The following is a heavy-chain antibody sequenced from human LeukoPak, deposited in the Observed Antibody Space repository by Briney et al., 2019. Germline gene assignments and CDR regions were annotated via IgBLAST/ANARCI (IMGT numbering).Heavy chain of an antibody. CDR1: GFTFSSYG. J-gene: IGHJ4*02. D-gene: IGHD3-10*01. CDR2: ISSSSSTI. Sequence: QPGGSLRLSCAASGFTFSSYGMNWVRQAPGKGLEWVSYISSSSSTIYYADSVKGRFTISRDNAKNSLYLQVNSLRAEDTAVYYCAKSVLLWFGEVLYEDYFDSWGQGTLVTVSS. CDR3: AKSVLLWFGEVLYEDYFDS. V-gene: IGHV3-48*01.